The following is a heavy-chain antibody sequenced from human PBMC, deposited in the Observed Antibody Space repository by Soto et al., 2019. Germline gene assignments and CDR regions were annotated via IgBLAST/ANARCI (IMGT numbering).Heavy chain of an antibody. CDR3: AREKSYDREGGNYYYGMDV. CDR2: IIPIFGTA. D-gene: IGHD3-16*01. V-gene: IGHV1-69*01. CDR1: GGTFSRYA. J-gene: IGHJ6*02. Sequence: QVQLVQSGAEVKKPGSSVKVSCKASGGTFSRYAISWVRQAPGQGLEWMGGIIPIFGTANYAQKFQGRVTITADETTSKAYMEMRSLRSEDTAVYYCAREKSYDREGGNYYYGMDVWGQGTTVTVSS.